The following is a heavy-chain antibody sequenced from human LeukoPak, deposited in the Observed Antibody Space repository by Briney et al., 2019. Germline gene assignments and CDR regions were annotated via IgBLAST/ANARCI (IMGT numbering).Heavy chain of an antibody. V-gene: IGHV5-10-1*01. CDR2: IDPSDSYT. J-gene: IGHJ5*02. CDR1: GYSFTNYW. D-gene: IGHD3-10*01. CDR3: ATLRFYYGSGSFDP. Sequence: GESLRICCKGSGYSFTNYWITWVRQMPGKGLEWMGRIDPSDSYTNSSPSFQGHVTTSADKSISTAYLQWSSLKASDTAMYYCATLRFYYGSGSFDPWGQGTLVTVSS.